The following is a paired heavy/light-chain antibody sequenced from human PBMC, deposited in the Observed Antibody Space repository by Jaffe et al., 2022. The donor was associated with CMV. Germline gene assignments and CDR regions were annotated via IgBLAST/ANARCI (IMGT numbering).Light chain of an antibody. V-gene: IGLV3-21*04. CDR2: YDS. CDR1: NIADKP. J-gene: IGLJ3*02. CDR3: QVWDTDTNDWV. Sequence: SYVLTQPPSVSVAPGKTARFSCGGNNIADKPVQWYSQRPGQAPTLVIYYDSDRATGIPERFSGSNSGNTATLTIDRAEAGDEADYYCQVWDTDTNDWVFGGGTKLTVL.
Heavy chain of an antibody. CDR3: ARHPKAEADTFDAFDF. V-gene: IGHV5-10-1*03. Sequence: EVQLVQSGAEVKKPGESLRISCKGSGYIFSNYYISWVRQMPGKGLEWMGRIDPGESSEGHATMSADKSINTAYLQWSSLKASDTAMYYCARHPKAEADTFDAFDFWGQGTMVIVTS. D-gene: IGHD6-19*01. CDR2: IDPGESS. CDR1: GYIFSNYY. J-gene: IGHJ3*01.